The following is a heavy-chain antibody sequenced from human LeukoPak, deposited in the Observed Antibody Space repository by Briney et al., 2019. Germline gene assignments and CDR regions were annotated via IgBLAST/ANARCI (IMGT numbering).Heavy chain of an antibody. J-gene: IGHJ3*02. CDR2: IYSGGST. CDR3: ARVKTAMVDDAFDI. CDR1: GFTVSSNC. Sequence: TGGSLRLSCAASGFTVSSNCMSWVRQAPGKGLEWASVIYSGGSTYYADPVKGRFTISRDNSKNTLYLQMNSLRAEDTAVYYCARVKTAMVDDAFDIWGQGTMVTVSS. V-gene: IGHV3-53*01. D-gene: IGHD5-18*01.